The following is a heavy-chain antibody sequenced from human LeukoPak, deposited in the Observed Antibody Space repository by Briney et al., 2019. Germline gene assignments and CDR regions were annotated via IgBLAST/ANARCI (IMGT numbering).Heavy chain of an antibody. CDR2: INQDGSEK. V-gene: IGHV3-7*05. J-gene: IGHJ6*02. CDR1: GFTFSSHW. CDR3: ARARGMDV. Sequence: PGGSLTLSCGASGFTFSSHWMSWGRQAPGKGLEWVANINQDGSEKYYVDSVKGRFTISRDNAKSSLYLQMNNLRAEDAAVYYCARARGMDVWGQGTTATISS.